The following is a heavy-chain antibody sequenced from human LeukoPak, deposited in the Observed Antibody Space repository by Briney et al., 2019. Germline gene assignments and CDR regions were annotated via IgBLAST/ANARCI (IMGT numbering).Heavy chain of an antibody. D-gene: IGHD2-2*01. CDR1: GGSISTGAYY. V-gene: IGHV4-31*11. J-gene: IGHJ3*02. Sequence: SETLSLTCAVSGGSISTGAYYWSWIRQHPGKGLEWIRYIYYSGSTYYNPSLKSRISISIDTSKNQFSLKLSSVTAADTAVYYCAGESCSSTSCYDGGAFDIWGQGTMVTVSS. CDR2: IYYSGST. CDR3: AGESCSSTSCYDGGAFDI.